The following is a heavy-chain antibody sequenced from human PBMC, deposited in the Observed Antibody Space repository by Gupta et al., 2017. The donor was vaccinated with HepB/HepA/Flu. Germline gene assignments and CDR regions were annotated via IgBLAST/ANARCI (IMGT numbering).Heavy chain of an antibody. CDR1: GFTFRSYA. D-gene: IGHD3-22*01. CDR3: AKDLGDSSGSSLEPFDY. CDR2: MSGSGGST. J-gene: IGHJ4*02. V-gene: IGHV3-23*01. Sequence: EVQLLESGGGLVQPGGSLRLSCAASGFTFRSYAMSWVRQAPGKGLEWVSAMSGSGGSTYYADAVKCRFTISRDNAKNTLYLQMNSLRAEDTAVYYCAKDLGDSSGSSLEPFDYWGQGTLVTVSS.